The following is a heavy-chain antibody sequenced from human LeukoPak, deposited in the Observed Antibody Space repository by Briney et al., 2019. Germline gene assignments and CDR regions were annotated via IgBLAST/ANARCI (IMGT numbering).Heavy chain of an antibody. CDR1: GGTFSSYA. V-gene: IGHV1-69*13. D-gene: IGHD6-6*01. CDR3: ARGRKSTLAARPVYYMDV. CDR2: IIPIFGTA. Sequence: SVKVSCKASGGTFSSYAISWVRQAPGQGLEWMGGIIPIFGTANYAQKFQGRVTITADESTSTAYMELSSLRSDDTAVYYCARGRKSTLAARPVYYMDVWGQGTTVTVSS. J-gene: IGHJ6*03.